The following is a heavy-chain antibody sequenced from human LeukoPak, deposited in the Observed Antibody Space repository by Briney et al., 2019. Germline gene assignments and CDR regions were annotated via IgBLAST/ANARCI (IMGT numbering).Heavy chain of an antibody. D-gene: IGHD1-26*01. V-gene: IGHV3-74*01. CDR1: GFTFNTYW. Sequence: PGGSLRLSCAASGFTFNTYWMHWVRQAPGKGLVWVSRINSNGRSTSYADSVKGRFTISRDNAKKTLYLQMNSLRAEETAVYYCARDEGGATRIDYWGQGTLVTVYS. CDR2: INSNGRST. CDR3: ARDEGGATRIDY. J-gene: IGHJ4*02.